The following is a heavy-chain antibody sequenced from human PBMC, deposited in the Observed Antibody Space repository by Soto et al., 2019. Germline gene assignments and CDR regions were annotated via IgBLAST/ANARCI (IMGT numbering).Heavy chain of an antibody. CDR2: ITPNSGGT. CDR1: GYSFIGYY. Sequence: QVQLVQSGAEVKTAGASATVSCKASGYSFIGYYIHWVRQAPGQGLEWMGWITPNSGGTNYAQKFQGRVTMTRDTSINTAYMELSRLTSDDTAVYYCARVCISTSCFGDYFDPWGQGTLVTVSS. V-gene: IGHV1-2*02. D-gene: IGHD2-2*01. J-gene: IGHJ5*02. CDR3: ARVCISTSCFGDYFDP.